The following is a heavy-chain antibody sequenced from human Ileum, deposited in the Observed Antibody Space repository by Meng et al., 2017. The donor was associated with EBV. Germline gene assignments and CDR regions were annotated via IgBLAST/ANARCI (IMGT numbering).Heavy chain of an antibody. V-gene: IGHV1-18*01. CDR1: GYTFTHHG. D-gene: IGHD6-19*01. CDR2: ISCYNGDT. J-gene: IGHJ4*02. Sequence: QLQLVQSGAEVKKPGXSVRVSCXASGYTFTHHGISWIRQAPGQGLEWMGWISCYNGDTNYAQKLQGRVTMTTDTSTNTAYMDLRGLRSDDTAVYYCARDPSNTSGRYAYFDYWGQGTLVTVSS. CDR3: ARDPSNTSGRYAYFDY.